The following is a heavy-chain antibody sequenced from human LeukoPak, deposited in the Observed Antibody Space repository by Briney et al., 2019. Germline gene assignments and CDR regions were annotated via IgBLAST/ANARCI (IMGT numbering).Heavy chain of an antibody. CDR1: GFTFSSYA. Sequence: GGSLRLSCAASGFTFSSYAMSWVRQAPGKGLEWVSAISGSGGSTYYADSVKGRLTISRDNSKNTLYLQMNSLRAEDTAVYYCAKGDRYSSSWFIGSIHYWGQGTLVTVSS. V-gene: IGHV3-23*01. CDR2: ISGSGGST. J-gene: IGHJ4*02. D-gene: IGHD6-13*01. CDR3: AKGDRYSSSWFIGSIHY.